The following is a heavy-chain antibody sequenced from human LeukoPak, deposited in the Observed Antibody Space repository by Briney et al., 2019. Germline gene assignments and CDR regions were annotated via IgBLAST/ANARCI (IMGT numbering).Heavy chain of an antibody. CDR1: GGSISSYY. Sequence: SETLSLTCTVSGGSISSYYWSWIRQPPGKGLEWIGYIYYSGSTNYNPSLKSRVTLSVDTSKNQFSLKLSSVTAADTAVYYCARVLRGYDFWSGYGYYYYYMDVWGKGTTVTVSS. CDR3: ARVLRGYDFWSGYGYYYYYMDV. CDR2: IYYSGST. J-gene: IGHJ6*03. D-gene: IGHD3-3*01. V-gene: IGHV4-59*12.